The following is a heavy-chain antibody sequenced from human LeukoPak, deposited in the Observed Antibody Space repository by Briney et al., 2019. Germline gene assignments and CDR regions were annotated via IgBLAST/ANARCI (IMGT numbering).Heavy chain of an antibody. D-gene: IGHD3-10*01. V-gene: IGHV4-59*01. CDR3: ARAVGGDGSGSL. Sequence: SKTLSLTCTVSGGSISSYYWSWIRQPPGKGLEWIGYIYYSGSTNYNPSLKSRVTISVDTSKNQFSLKLSSVTAADTAVYYCARAVGGDGSGSLWGPGTLVTVSS. CDR1: GGSISSYY. J-gene: IGHJ4*02. CDR2: IYYSGST.